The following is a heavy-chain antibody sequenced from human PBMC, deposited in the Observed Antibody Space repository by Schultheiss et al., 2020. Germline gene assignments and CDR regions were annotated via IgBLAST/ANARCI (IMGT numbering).Heavy chain of an antibody. Sequence: SETLSLTCTVSGGSISSGGYYWSWIRQHPGKGLEWIGYIYYSGSTYYNPSLKSRVTISVDTSKNQFSLKLSSVTAADTAVYYCARGYGSWHAFDIWGQGTMVTVSS. D-gene: IGHD6-13*01. V-gene: IGHV4-31*03. J-gene: IGHJ3*02. CDR2: IYYSGST. CDR3: ARGYGSWHAFDI. CDR1: GGSISSGGYY.